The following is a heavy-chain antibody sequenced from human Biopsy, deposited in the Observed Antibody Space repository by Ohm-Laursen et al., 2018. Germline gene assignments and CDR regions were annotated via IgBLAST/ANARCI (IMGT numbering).Heavy chain of an antibody. V-gene: IGHV4-59*08. D-gene: IGHD2-15*01. Sequence: GTLSLTWTVSGGSISSYYWSWIRQPPGKGLEWIGYIYYSGSTNYNPSLKSRVTISVDTSKNQFSLKLSSVTAADTAVYYCARMDCSGGSCHYYSYGMDVWGQGTTVTVSS. CDR3: ARMDCSGGSCHYYSYGMDV. CDR2: IYYSGST. J-gene: IGHJ6*02. CDR1: GGSISSYY.